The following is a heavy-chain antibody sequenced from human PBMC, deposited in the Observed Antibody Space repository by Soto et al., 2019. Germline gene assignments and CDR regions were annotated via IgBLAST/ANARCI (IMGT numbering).Heavy chain of an antibody. J-gene: IGHJ6*02. D-gene: IGHD2-2*01. Sequence: PGGSLRLSCAASGFTFSSYAMSWVRQAPGKGLEWVSAISGSGGSTYYADSVKGRFTISRDNSKNTLYLQMNSLRAEDTAVYYCAKVGCSSTSCYWDYYYGMDVWGQGTTVTVSS. V-gene: IGHV3-23*01. CDR1: GFTFSSYA. CDR3: AKVGCSSTSCYWDYYYGMDV. CDR2: ISGSGGST.